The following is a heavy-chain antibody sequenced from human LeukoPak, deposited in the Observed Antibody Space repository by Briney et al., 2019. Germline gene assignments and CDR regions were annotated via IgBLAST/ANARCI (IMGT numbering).Heavy chain of an antibody. CDR2: ISGSGIDT. D-gene: IGHD3-10*02. CDR3: AELGITMIGGV. V-gene: IGHV3-23*01. J-gene: IGHJ6*04. CDR1: GFMFSSYG. Sequence: PGGSLRLSCAASGFMFSSYGMNWVRQAPGKGMEWVSGISGSGIDTDYADSVKGRFTISRDNSKNILYMQMNSLRAEDTAVYYCAELGITMIGGVWGKGTTVTISS.